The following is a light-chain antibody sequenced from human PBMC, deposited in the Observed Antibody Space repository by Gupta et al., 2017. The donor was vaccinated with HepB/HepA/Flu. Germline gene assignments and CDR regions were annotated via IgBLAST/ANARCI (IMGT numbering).Light chain of an antibody. CDR1: QSIDTW. J-gene: IGKJ1*01. Sequence: DIQMTPSPSTLSASVGDRVTITCWASQSIDTWLAWYQLKPGKAPNLLIYKASSLEGGVPSRFSGSGSGTEFTLTISGLQPDDLATYDCHQYHTDPWTFGQGTRVEIK. CDR3: HQYHTDPWT. V-gene: IGKV1-5*03. CDR2: KAS.